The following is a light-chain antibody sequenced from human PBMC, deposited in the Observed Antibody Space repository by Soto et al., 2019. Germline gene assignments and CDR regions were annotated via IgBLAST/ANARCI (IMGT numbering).Light chain of an antibody. V-gene: IGLV2-18*02. CDR3: SSYTSSSTYV. CDR2: DVN. CDR1: SSDVGSYNH. Sequence: QSVLTQPPSVSGSPGQSVTISCTGTSSDVGSYNHVSWYQQPPGKAPRLMIYDVNNRPSGVSNRFSGSKSGNTASLTISGLQAEDEADYYCSSYTSSSTYVFGTGTKVTVL. J-gene: IGLJ1*01.